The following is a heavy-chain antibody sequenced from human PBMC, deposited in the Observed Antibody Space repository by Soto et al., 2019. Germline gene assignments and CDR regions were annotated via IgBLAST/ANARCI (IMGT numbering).Heavy chain of an antibody. Sequence: QVQLQQWGAGLLKPSETLSLTCAVYGGSFSGYYWSWIRQPPGKGLEWIGEINHSGSTNYNPSLKSRDTISVDTSKNQFSLKLSSVTAADTAVYYCARQGGFDYWGKGTMVTVSS. J-gene: IGHJ4*02. CDR1: GGSFSGYY. V-gene: IGHV4-34*01. CDR3: ARQGGFDY. CDR2: INHSGST.